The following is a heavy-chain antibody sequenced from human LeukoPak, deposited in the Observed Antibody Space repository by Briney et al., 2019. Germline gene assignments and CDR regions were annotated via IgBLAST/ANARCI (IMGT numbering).Heavy chain of an antibody. D-gene: IGHD1-26*01. CDR2: INDDETST. J-gene: IGHJ4*02. CDR3: ATTGSGSYYDY. V-gene: IGHV3-74*01. CDR1: GFSFSSSW. Sequence: GSLRLSCAASGFSFSSSWMHWVRQVPGKGLEWVSRINDDETSTTYAESVKGRFTISRDNAKNTLFLQMNSLRAEDTAVYYCATTGSGSYYDYWGQGTLVTVSS.